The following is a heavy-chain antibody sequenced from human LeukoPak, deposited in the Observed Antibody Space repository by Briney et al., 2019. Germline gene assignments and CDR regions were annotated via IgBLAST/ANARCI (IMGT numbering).Heavy chain of an antibody. CDR2: IWYDGSNK. J-gene: IGHJ4*02. V-gene: IGHV3-33*01. CDR3: ARARGYSYGPFYY. Sequence: GGSLRLFCAASGFTFRSYGMHWVRQAPGKGLEWGAVIWYDGSNKYYADPVKGRFTISRDNSKNTLYLQMNSMRAEDTAVYYCARARGYSYGPFYYWGQGTLVTVSS. D-gene: IGHD5-18*01. CDR1: GFTFRSYG.